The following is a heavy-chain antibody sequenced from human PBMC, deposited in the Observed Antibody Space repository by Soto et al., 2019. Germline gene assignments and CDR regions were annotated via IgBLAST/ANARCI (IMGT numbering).Heavy chain of an antibody. D-gene: IGHD5-18*01. CDR1: GYTFSSYA. CDR2: ISGSGGST. CDR3: AKGFEGSWIQLWLPGAFDI. J-gene: IGHJ3*02. Sequence: EVQLLESGGGLVQPGGSLRLSCAATGYTFSSYAMSWVRQAPGKGLEWVSTISGSGGSTYYADSVKGRFTISRDNSKNTLYLQRNGLRAEDTAVYYCAKGFEGSWIQLWLPGAFDIWGQGTMVTVSS. V-gene: IGHV3-23*01.